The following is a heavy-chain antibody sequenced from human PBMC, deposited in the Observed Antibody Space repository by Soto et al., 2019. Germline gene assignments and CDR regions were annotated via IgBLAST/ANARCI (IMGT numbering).Heavy chain of an antibody. CDR2: IKEDGSQK. V-gene: IGHV3-7*04. D-gene: IGHD3-22*01. Sequence: PGGSLRLSCAASGFTFSDYYMSWVRQAPGKGLEWVANIKEDGSQKWYVDSVKGRFTISRDNGKNSLYLQINSLRAEDTAVYYCARGDYYDSSGPFSDAFDIWGQGTMVTVSS. J-gene: IGHJ3*02. CDR1: GFTFSDYY. CDR3: ARGDYYDSSGPFSDAFDI.